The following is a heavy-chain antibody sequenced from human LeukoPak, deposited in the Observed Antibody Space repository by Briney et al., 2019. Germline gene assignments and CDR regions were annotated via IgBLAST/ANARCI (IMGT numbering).Heavy chain of an antibody. V-gene: IGHV4-59*01. CDR3: ARDNTIS. CDR2: IYYSGST. CDR1: GGSISSYY. D-gene: IGHD3-9*01. J-gene: IGHJ5*02. Sequence: SETLSLTCTVSGGSISSYYWSWIRQPPGKGLEWIGYIYYSGSTNYNPSLKSRVTISVDTSKNQFSLKLSSVTAADTAVYYCARDNTISWGQGTLVTVSS.